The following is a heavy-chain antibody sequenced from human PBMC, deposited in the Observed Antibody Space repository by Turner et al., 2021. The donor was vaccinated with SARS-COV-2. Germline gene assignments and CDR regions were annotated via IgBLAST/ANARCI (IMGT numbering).Heavy chain of an antibody. CDR1: GYTFTSDG. V-gene: IGHV1-18*01. CDR3: AREGVAGFDY. J-gene: IGHJ4*02. D-gene: IGHD6-19*01. CDR2: ISAYNGNT. Sequence: QVQLVQSGADVKKPGASVKVACKTSGYTFTSDGISWVRQVPGQGLEWMGRISAYNGNTNYAQKLQVRVTMTSDTSTSTAYMEMRSLRSDDTAVYYCAREGVAGFDYWGQGTLVTVSS.